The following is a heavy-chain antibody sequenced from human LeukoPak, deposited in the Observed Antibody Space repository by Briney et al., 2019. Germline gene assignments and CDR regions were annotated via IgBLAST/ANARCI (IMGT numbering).Heavy chain of an antibody. D-gene: IGHD3-3*01. Sequence: ASVKVSCKASGYTFTSYGISWVRQAPGQGLEWMGWISAYSGQTNNAQNLQGRVTMTTDTSTTTAYMELRSLRSDDPAVYYCTRDRGDFWSGYDIVWGQGTLVTVSS. CDR2: ISAYSGQT. CDR3: TRDRGDFWSGYDIV. J-gene: IGHJ4*02. V-gene: IGHV1-18*01. CDR1: GYTFTSYG.